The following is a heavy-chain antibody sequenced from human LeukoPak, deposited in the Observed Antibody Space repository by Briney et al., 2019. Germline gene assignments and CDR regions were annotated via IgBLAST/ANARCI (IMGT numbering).Heavy chain of an antibody. CDR2: INSDGSST. D-gene: IGHD1-7*01. J-gene: IGHJ4*02. CDR1: GFTFSSYW. CDR3: ARDGDGNYPLDY. V-gene: IGHV3-74*01. Sequence: GGSLRLSCAASGFTFSSYWMHWVRQAPGKGLVWVSRINSDGSSTSYADSVKGRFTISRDNVKNTLHLQMNSLRAEDTAVYYCARDGDGNYPLDYWGQGTLVTVSS.